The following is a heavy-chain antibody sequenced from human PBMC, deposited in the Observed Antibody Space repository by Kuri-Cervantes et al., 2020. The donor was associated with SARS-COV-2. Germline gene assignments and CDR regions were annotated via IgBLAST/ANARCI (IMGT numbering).Heavy chain of an antibody. J-gene: IGHJ4*02. CDR3: VRDSGDTSESEGDYDY. D-gene: IGHD3-10*01. CDR1: GFTFSIYT. V-gene: IGHV3-64D*06. CDR2: ISSTGRTT. Sequence: GESPKISCAASGFTFSIYTIHWVRQAPGKGLQYVSAISSTGRTTYYADPVKGRFTISRDNSKNTLGLQMSSLRAEDKAVYYCVRDSGDTSESEGDYDYWGQGTLVTVSS.